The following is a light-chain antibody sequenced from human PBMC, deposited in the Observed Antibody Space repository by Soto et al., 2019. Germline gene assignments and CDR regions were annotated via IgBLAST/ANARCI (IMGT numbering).Light chain of an antibody. J-gene: IGLJ2*01. CDR1: SSDVGGYNY. CDR2: DVS. Sequence: QSVLTQPASVSGSPGQSITTSCTGTSSDVGGYNYVSWYQQHPGKAPKLMIYDVSNRPSGVSNRFSGSKPGNTASLTISGLQAEDEADYYCSSYTSSSTRVFGGGTQLTVL. V-gene: IGLV2-14*01. CDR3: SSYTSSSTRV.